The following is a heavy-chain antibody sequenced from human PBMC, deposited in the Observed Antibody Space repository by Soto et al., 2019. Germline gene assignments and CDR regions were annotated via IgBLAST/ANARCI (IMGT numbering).Heavy chain of an antibody. Sequence: SETLSLTCAVSGASISSSNWWSWVRQPPGKGLEWIGEIYHSGSTNYNPSLKSRVTISVDKSKNQFSLKLSSVTAADTAVYYCVRALVVPAAIFWFDPWGQGTLVT. V-gene: IGHV4-4*02. D-gene: IGHD2-2*01. J-gene: IGHJ5*02. CDR3: VRALVVPAAIFWFDP. CDR1: GASISSSNW. CDR2: IYHSGST.